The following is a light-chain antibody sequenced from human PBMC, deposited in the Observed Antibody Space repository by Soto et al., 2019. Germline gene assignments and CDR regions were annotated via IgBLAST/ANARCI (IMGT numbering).Light chain of an antibody. V-gene: IGKV3-20*01. CDR3: QQYGSSPFT. CDR1: QSVSI. J-gene: IGKJ3*01. CDR2: AAS. Sequence: EIVLTQSPGTLSLSPGERATLSCRVSQSVSILGWYQQRPGQAPRLLIYAASSRATGIPERFSGSGSGTDFTLTISRLEPEDFAVYYCQQYGSSPFTFGPGTKVDIK.